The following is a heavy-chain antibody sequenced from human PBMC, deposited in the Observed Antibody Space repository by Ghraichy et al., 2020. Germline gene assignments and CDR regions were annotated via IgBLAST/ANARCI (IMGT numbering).Heavy chain of an antibody. V-gene: IGHV3-23*01. CDR2: ISGDDVST. CDR3: ANRREPYWYFDL. J-gene: IGHJ2*01. Sequence: GESLNISCAASGFTFSSYSMAWVRQAPGKELEWVSAISGDDVSTYYADAAKGRFTISRDNSKNTLYLQMNSLRAEDTAVYYCANRREPYWYFDLWGRGTLVTVSS. D-gene: IGHD1-26*01. CDR1: GFTFSSYS.